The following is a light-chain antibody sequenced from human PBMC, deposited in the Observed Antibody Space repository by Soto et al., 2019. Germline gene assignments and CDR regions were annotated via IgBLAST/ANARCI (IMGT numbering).Light chain of an antibody. V-gene: IGKV3-20*01. CDR3: QQYGSSPWT. CDR2: GAS. Sequence: EIVLTQSPGTLSLSPGERPTLYCRASQSVSSSYLAWYQQKPGQAPRLLIYGASSRATGIPDRFSGSGSGTDFTLTISRLEPEDFAVYYCQQYGSSPWTFGQGTKVDIK. CDR1: QSVSSSY. J-gene: IGKJ1*01.